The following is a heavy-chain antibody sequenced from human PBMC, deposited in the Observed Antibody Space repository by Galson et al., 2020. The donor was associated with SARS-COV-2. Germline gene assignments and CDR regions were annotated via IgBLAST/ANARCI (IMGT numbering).Heavy chain of an antibody. V-gene: IGHV3-23*01. D-gene: IGHD5-12*01. J-gene: IGHJ1*01. CDR2: ISGSGGST. Sequence: GGSLRLSCAASGFSFSSYAMSWVRQAPGKGLEWVSVISGSGGSTYYADSVRGRFTISRDNSKNTLNLQMNSLRAEDTATYYCAAHGGYEWLDGEYFQHWGQGTLVTVSS. CDR3: AAHGGYEWLDGEYFQH. CDR1: GFSFSSYA.